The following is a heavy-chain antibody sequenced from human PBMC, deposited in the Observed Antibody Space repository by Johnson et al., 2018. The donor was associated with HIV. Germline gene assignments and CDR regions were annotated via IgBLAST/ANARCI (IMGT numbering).Heavy chain of an antibody. Sequence: VQLVESGGGLVQPGGSLRLSCGASGFTFSDHWMQWVRQVPGKGLVWVSRINGDGTGSTYADSVKGRFTIAGDNAKNTLYLEMNSLRAEDTAVYYCAKELALYSSGYGGDAFDIWGQGTMVTVSS. D-gene: IGHD6-19*01. CDR2: INGDGTGS. CDR3: AKELALYSSGYGGDAFDI. V-gene: IGHV3-74*01. CDR1: GFTFSDHW. J-gene: IGHJ3*02.